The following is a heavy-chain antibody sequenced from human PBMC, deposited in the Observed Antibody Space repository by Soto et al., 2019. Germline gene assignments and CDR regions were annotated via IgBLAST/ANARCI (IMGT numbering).Heavy chain of an antibody. V-gene: IGHV4-39*01. CDR1: GASISGSYYY. Sequence: SETLSLTCAVSGASISGSYYYWAWLRQSPGKGPEWIGSVFYTGFTSYNPSLESRVSVSVDTSKSQFSLKLSAVTAVDTAVYYCATSQKGYNWNYFDHWGQGALVTVSS. D-gene: IGHD1-20*01. CDR2: VFYTGFT. J-gene: IGHJ4*02. CDR3: ATSQKGYNWNYFDH.